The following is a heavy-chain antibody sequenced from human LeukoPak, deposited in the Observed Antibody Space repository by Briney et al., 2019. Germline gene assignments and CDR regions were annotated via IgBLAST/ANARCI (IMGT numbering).Heavy chain of an antibody. CDR1: GYTFTSYG. Sequence: ASVKVSCKASGYTFTSYGISWVRQAPGQGLEWMGWISAYNGNTNYAQKLQGRVTMTTDTSTSTAYMELRSLRSDDTAVYYCARGPSKWIQLCFSYWGQGTLVTVSS. CDR2: ISAYNGNT. V-gene: IGHV1-18*01. D-gene: IGHD5-18*01. CDR3: ARGPSKWIQLCFSY. J-gene: IGHJ4*02.